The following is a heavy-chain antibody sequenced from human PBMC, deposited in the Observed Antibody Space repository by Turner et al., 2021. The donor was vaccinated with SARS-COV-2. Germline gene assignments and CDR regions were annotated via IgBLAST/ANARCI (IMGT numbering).Heavy chain of an antibody. CDR2: IRRKADGVAT. CDR3: TRICAAMTYSDSSGFFDY. Sequence: EVQLVESGGGLVQPVRSLSLSCPASGFTFGDYGMSWVRQAPGKGLEWITVIRRKADGVATEYAASVKGRFTISRDDSKSTVDLQMNSLKTADTAVYYFTRICAAMTYSDSSGFFDYWGQGTLVTVSS. V-gene: IGHV3-49*04. J-gene: IGHJ4*02. CDR1: GFTFGDYG. D-gene: IGHD3-22*01.